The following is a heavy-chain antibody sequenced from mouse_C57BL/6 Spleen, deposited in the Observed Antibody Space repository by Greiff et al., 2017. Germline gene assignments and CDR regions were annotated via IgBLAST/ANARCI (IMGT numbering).Heavy chain of an antibody. D-gene: IGHD1-1*01. V-gene: IGHV1-55*01. Sequence: QVHVKQSGAELVKPGASVKMSCKASGYTFTSYWITWVKQRPGQGLEWIGDIYPGSGSTNYNEKFKSKATLTVDTSSSTAYMQLSSLTSEDSAVYYCARRTTVVPLYAMDYWGQGTSVTVSS. CDR1: GYTFTSYW. J-gene: IGHJ4*01. CDR3: ARRTTVVPLYAMDY. CDR2: IYPGSGST.